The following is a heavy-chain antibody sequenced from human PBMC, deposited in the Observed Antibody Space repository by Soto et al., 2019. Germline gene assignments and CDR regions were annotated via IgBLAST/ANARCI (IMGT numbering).Heavy chain of an antibody. CDR1: GFTFSSYA. Sequence: PGGSLRLSCAASGFTFSSYAMSWVRQAPGKGLEWVSGISGSGGSTDYADFVKGRFTISRDNSKDTLYLQMNSLRAEDTAVYYCAKDPRYCSGSSCYDYWGQGTLVTVSS. CDR2: ISGSGGST. D-gene: IGHD2-15*01. J-gene: IGHJ4*02. V-gene: IGHV3-23*01. CDR3: AKDPRYCSGSSCYDY.